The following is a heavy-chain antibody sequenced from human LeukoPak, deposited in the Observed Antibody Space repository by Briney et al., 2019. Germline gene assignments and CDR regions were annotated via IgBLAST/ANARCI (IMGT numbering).Heavy chain of an antibody. CDR3: ARSQRAAYYDSSGTNDY. Sequence: GGSLRLSCAASGFTLDDYGMSWGRQAPRKGLGWVSGINWYGGSTGYADSVKGRFTISRDNAKNSLYLQMNSLRAEDTALYYCARSQRAAYYDSSGTNDYWGQGTLVTVSS. V-gene: IGHV3-20*04. J-gene: IGHJ4*02. CDR2: INWYGGST. CDR1: GFTLDDYG. D-gene: IGHD3-22*01.